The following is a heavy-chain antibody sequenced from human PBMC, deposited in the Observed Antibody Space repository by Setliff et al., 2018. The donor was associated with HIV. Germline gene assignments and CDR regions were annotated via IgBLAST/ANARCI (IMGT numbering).Heavy chain of an antibody. V-gene: IGHV1-8*02. J-gene: IGHJ4*02. Sequence: ASVKVSCKASGYAFTSYDINWVRQATGQGLEWMGWMNPNSGNTGYAQKFQGRVTMTRNTSTSTAYMELSSLRSEDTAVYYCARVPPRWFGQLLYLQAFDYWGQGTLVTVSS. CDR1: GYAFTSYD. CDR3: ARVPPRWFGQLLYLQAFDY. CDR2: MNPNSGNT. D-gene: IGHD3-10*01.